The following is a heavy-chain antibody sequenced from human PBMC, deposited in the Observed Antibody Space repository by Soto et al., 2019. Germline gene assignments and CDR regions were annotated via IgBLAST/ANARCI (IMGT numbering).Heavy chain of an antibody. Sequence: SETLSLTCTVSGGSISSCGYYWSWIRQHPGKGLEWIGYIYYSGSTYYNPSLKSRVTISVDTSKNQFSLKLSSVTAADTAVYYCARDRENDFWSGYASYYMDVWGKGTTVTVSS. D-gene: IGHD3-3*01. CDR2: IYYSGST. CDR1: GGSISSCGYY. J-gene: IGHJ6*03. CDR3: ARDRENDFWSGYASYYMDV. V-gene: IGHV4-31*03.